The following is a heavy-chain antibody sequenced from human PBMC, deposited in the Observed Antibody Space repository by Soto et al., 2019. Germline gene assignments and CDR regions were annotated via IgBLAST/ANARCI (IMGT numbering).Heavy chain of an antibody. V-gene: IGHV1-69*06. Sequence: QERLVQSGAEVRKPGSSVKVSCKVTGGTSTRYANNWVRHAPGQGLEWMGGIVPMFGTSKYAQKFQGRVTITADTSTNIAYMELRSLRSEDTAVYSCNRGSDYDFWSGYLWGQGTLVSVSS. CDR3: NRGSDYDFWSGYL. CDR1: GGTSTRYA. CDR2: IVPMFGTS. J-gene: IGHJ4*02. D-gene: IGHD3-3*01.